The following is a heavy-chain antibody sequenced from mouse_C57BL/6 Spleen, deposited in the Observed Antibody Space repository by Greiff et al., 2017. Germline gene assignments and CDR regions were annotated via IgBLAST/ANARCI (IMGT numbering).Heavy chain of an antibody. Sequence: EVQLVESGGDLVKPGGSLKLSCAASGFTFSSYGMSWVRQTPDKRLEWVATISSGGSYNYYPDSVKGRFTISRDNATNTLYLQMSSLKSEDTAMYYCARHAGTGTYFDYWGQGTTLTVSS. CDR2: ISSGGSYN. CDR1: GFTFSSYG. J-gene: IGHJ2*01. V-gene: IGHV5-6*01. D-gene: IGHD4-1*01. CDR3: ARHAGTGTYFDY.